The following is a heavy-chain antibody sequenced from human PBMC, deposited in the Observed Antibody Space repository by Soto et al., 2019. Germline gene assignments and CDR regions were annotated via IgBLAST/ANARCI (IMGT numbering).Heavy chain of an antibody. Sequence: GGSLRLSCAASGFTFSAYTMNWARQAPGKGLQWVSYINSGTNPIYYADSVKGRFTISRDDARNSLYLQMNSLRDEDTAVYYCARTGVNVGLDVWGQGTTVTVS. CDR1: GFTFSAYT. CDR3: ARTGVNVGLDV. J-gene: IGHJ6*02. V-gene: IGHV3-48*02. CDR2: INSGTNPI. D-gene: IGHD3-10*01.